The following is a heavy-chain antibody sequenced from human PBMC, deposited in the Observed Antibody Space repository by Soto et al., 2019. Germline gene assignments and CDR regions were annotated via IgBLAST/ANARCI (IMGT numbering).Heavy chain of an antibody. J-gene: IGHJ4*02. V-gene: IGHV1-18*01. Sequence: QVQLVQSGPEVKKPAASVQVSCKASGYPFTSYGIVWVRQAPGQGLEWMGWISPYSGDTRYTEKFQDRLTLTTDTSTSTAYMDLRSLTSDDTAVYFCARGPVAGSDFWGQGTLVIVSS. CDR2: ISPYSGDT. D-gene: IGHD6-19*01. CDR1: GYPFTSYG. CDR3: ARGPVAGSDF.